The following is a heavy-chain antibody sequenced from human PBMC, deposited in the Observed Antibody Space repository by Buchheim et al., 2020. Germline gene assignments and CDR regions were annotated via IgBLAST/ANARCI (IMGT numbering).Heavy chain of an antibody. D-gene: IGHD3-3*01. V-gene: IGHV3-21*01. J-gene: IGHJ6*02. CDR2: ISSSSSYI. CDR1: GFTFSSYS. Sequence: EVQLVESGGGLVKPGGSLRLSCAASGFTFSSYSMNWVRQAPGKGLEWVSSISSSSSYIYYADSVKGRFTISRDTAKNSLYLQMNSLRAEDTAVYYCARDWEYDFWSGYLNQHYYGMDVWGQGTT. CDR3: ARDWEYDFWSGYLNQHYYGMDV.